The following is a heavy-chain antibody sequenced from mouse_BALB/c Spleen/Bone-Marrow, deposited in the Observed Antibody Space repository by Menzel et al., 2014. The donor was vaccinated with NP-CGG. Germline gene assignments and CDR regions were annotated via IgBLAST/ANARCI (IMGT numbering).Heavy chain of an antibody. CDR1: GFTFSSYA. D-gene: IGHD1-1*01. V-gene: IGHV5-6-5*01. CDR2: ISSGGST. CDR3: ARVTDTFYYGSSYWYFDV. J-gene: IGHJ1*01. Sequence: EVKLVESGGGLVKPGGSLKLSCAASGFTFSSYAMSWVRQTPEKRLEWVASISSGGSTYYPDSVKGRFTISRDNVRNILYLQMSSLRPEDTAMYYCARVTDTFYYGSSYWYFDVWGAGTTVTVSS.